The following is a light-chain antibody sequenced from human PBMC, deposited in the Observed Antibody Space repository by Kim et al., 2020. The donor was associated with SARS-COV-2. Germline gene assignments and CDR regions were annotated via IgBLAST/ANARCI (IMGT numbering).Light chain of an antibody. CDR1: QGIRND. CDR3: LQDYNYPLT. CDR2: AGS. J-gene: IGKJ4*01. V-gene: IGKV1-6*01. Sequence: ASVGDRVTITCRASQGIRNDLGWYQQIPGKAPKLLISAGSTLESGVPSRFSGSGSATDFALTISSLQPEDFATYYCLQDYNYPLTFGGGTKVEIK.